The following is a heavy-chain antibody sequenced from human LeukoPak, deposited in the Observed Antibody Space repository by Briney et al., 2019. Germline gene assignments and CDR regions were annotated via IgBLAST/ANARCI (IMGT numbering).Heavy chain of an antibody. D-gene: IGHD6-19*01. CDR2: ISSSSSTI. Sequence: GGSLRLSCAASGFTFSSYSMNWVRQAPGKGLEWVSYISSSSSTIYYADSVKGRFTISRDNAKNSLYLQMNSLRAEDTAVYYCARGSSGARRCYFDYWGQGTLVTVSS. V-gene: IGHV3-48*04. CDR1: GFTFSSYS. J-gene: IGHJ4*02. CDR3: ARGSSGARRCYFDY.